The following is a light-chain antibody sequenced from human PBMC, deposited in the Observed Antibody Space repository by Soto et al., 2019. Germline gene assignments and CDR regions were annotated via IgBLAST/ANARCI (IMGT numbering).Light chain of an antibody. Sequence: EIAMTQSPATLSVSPGERATLSCRASQSVSSNLAWYQQKPGQAPRLLIYGASTRATGIPARFSGSGSGTEFTLTISSLQSKDFAVYYCQQYNNWPLTFGQGTKVDIK. CDR3: QQYNNWPLT. CDR2: GAS. CDR1: QSVSSN. J-gene: IGKJ1*01. V-gene: IGKV3-15*01.